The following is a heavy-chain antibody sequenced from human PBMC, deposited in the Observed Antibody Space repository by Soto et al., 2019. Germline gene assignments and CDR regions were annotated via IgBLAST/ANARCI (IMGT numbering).Heavy chain of an antibody. CDR2: IHYTGSI. D-gene: IGHD1-1*01. Sequence: SETLSLTCAVSGGSISSEYFHWTWIRQSPGKGLEWIGYIHYTGSIMYNPSFKSRLTMAVDTTKNQFSLQLTSVTAADTAVYFCAREDDGGERDYYGLDVWGQGTKVTVSS. V-gene: IGHV4-30-4*08. CDR3: AREDDGGERDYYGLDV. J-gene: IGHJ6*02. CDR1: GGSISSEYFH.